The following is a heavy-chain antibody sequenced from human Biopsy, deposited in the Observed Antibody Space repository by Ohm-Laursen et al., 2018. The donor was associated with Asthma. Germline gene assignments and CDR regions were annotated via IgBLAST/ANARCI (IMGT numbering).Heavy chain of an antibody. D-gene: IGHD4-17*01. J-gene: IGHJ4*02. CDR2: HDHEEGGT. CDR3: ASDFPKDYVRYNFQF. CDR1: GYSLTALS. V-gene: IGHV1-24*01. Sequence: SVKVSCKISGYSLTALSMHWVRQAPGQGLEWMGGHDHEEGGTVNARRFQGRVTMTEDTSTDTAFMELSSLSSDDTAVYYCASDFPKDYVRYNFQFWGQGTLVTVSS.